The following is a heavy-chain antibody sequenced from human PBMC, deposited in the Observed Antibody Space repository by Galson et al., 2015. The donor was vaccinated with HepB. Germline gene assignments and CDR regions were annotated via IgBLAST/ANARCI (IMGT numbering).Heavy chain of an antibody. CDR3: ARDPPREMATLSGTYYYGMDV. CDR2: ISAYNGNT. V-gene: IGHV1-18*01. J-gene: IGHJ6*02. Sequence: SVKVSCKASGYTFTSYGISWVRQAPGQGLEWMGWISAYNGNTNYAQKLQGRVTMTTDTSTSTAYMELRSLRSDDTAVYYCARDPPREMATLSGTYYYGMDVWGQGTTVTVSS. D-gene: IGHD5-24*01. CDR1: GYTFTSYG.